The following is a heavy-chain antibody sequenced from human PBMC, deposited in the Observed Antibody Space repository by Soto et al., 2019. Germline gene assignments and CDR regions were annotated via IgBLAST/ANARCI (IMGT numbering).Heavy chain of an antibody. Sequence: GGSLRLSCGASGFSLSSKSMSWVRQAPGKGLEWVASIKYDGNEKFYVDSVKGRFTVSRDTAKNSLYLQMNSLRAEDTAVYYCAKRSSSSTFDYWGQGTLVTISS. CDR1: GFSLSSKS. V-gene: IGHV3-7*03. CDR3: AKRSSSSTFDY. J-gene: IGHJ4*02. D-gene: IGHD6-6*01. CDR2: IKYDGNEK.